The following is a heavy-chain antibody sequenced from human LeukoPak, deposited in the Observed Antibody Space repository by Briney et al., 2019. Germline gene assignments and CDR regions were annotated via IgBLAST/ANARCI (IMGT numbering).Heavy chain of an antibody. D-gene: IGHD2-2*01. J-gene: IGHJ4*02. CDR3: ARFSSGCSTSSCYLTY. Sequence: PSETLSLTCSVSGGSLSSHYWSWIRQSPGKGLELIGHIHDTGSTFYNPSLRGRVTISLDTSNNQFSLKLTSMTAADTAVYYCARFSSGCSTSSCYLTYWGQGTLVTVS. CDR1: GGSLSSHY. V-gene: IGHV4-59*11. CDR2: IHDTGST.